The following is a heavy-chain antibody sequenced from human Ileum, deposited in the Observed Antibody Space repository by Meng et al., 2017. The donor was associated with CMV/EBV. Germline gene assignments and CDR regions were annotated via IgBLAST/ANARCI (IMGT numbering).Heavy chain of an antibody. CDR1: GVSISNYY. V-gene: IGHV4-4*07. J-gene: IGHJ4*02. Sequence: QVQLQESGPGLVKPSETLSLTCSVSGVSISNYYWTWIRQPAGKGLEFIGRVSPGGIEYNPSLMSRVTMSLDTSRNQLSLNLNSATAADTAVYYCARAAARGVPVDYWGQGILVTVSS. CDR3: ARAAARGVPVDY. CDR2: VSPGGI. D-gene: IGHD3-10*01.